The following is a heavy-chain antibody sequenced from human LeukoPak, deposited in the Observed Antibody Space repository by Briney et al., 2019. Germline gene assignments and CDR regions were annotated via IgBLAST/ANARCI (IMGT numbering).Heavy chain of an antibody. V-gene: IGHV3-43*01. D-gene: IGHD6-13*01. CDR3: ARVGSSNWYDAFDI. CDR1: GFTFDDYT. J-gene: IGHJ3*02. Sequence: GGSLRLSCAASGFTFDDYTMHWVRQAPGKGLEWVSLISWDGGSTYYADSVKGRFTVSRDNSKNTLYLQMNSLRAEDTALYYCARVGSSNWYDAFDIWGQGTMVTVSS. CDR2: ISWDGGST.